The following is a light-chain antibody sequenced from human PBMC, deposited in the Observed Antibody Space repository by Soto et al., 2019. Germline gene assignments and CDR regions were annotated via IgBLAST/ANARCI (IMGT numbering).Light chain of an antibody. V-gene: IGKV3-15*01. CDR3: HQYNNWPYT. Sequence: EIVMTQSPATLSVSPGERATLSCRASQSVSSNLAWYQQKPGQAPRLHIYGASTRATGIPARFSGSRSGTEFTLTISSLQSEDFAVYYCHQYNNWPYTFGQGTKLEIK. J-gene: IGKJ2*01. CDR2: GAS. CDR1: QSVSSN.